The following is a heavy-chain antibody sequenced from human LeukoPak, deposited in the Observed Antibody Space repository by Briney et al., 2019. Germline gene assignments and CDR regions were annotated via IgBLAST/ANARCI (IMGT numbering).Heavy chain of an antibody. Sequence: XSXFTFXXXXMSGXXXXPXXXXXWVSAISGSGGSTYYADSVKGRFTISRDNSKNTLYLQMNSLRAEDTAVYYCAKYVGVAVADYWGQGTLVTVSS. CDR3: AKYVGVAVADY. CDR1: XFTFXXXX. D-gene: IGHD6-19*01. V-gene: IGHV3-23*01. J-gene: IGHJ4*02. CDR2: ISGSGGST.